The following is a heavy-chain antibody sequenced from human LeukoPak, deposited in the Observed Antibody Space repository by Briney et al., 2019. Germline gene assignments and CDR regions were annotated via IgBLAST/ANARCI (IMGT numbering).Heavy chain of an antibody. V-gene: IGHV4-34*01. Sequence: XETLSLTCAVYGGSFSGYYWSWIRQPPGKGLEWIGEINHSGSTNYNPSLKSRVTISVDTSKNQFSLKLSSVTAADTAVYYCARGGFVVVPAAIRGWFDPWGQGTLVTVSS. CDR3: ARGGFVVVPAAIRGWFDP. CDR2: INHSGST. J-gene: IGHJ5*02. CDR1: GGSFSGYY. D-gene: IGHD2-2*02.